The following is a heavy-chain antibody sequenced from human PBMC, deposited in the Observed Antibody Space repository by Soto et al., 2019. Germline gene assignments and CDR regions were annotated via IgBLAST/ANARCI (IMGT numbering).Heavy chain of an antibody. D-gene: IGHD4-17*01. Sequence: LSLTCTVSGGSISSYYWSWIRQPPGKGLEWIGYIYYSGSTNYNPSLKSRVTISVDTSKNQFSLKLSPVTAADTAVYYCARRYGPGFDYWGQGTLVTVSS. CDR2: IYYSGST. CDR3: ARRYGPGFDY. CDR1: GGSISSYY. J-gene: IGHJ4*02. V-gene: IGHV4-59*08.